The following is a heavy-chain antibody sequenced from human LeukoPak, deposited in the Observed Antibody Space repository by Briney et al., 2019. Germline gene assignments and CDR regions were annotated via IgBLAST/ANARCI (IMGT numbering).Heavy chain of an antibody. CDR3: ARKGSGSHYYFDY. J-gene: IGHJ4*02. V-gene: IGHV1-69*13. D-gene: IGHD3-10*01. Sequence: SVKVSCKASGGTFSSYAISWVRRAPGQGLEWMGGIIPIFSTTNYAQKFQGRVTLTADESTSTAYMELSSLRSEDTAVYYCARKGSGSHYYFDYWGQGTLVTVSS. CDR1: GGTFSSYA. CDR2: IIPIFSTT.